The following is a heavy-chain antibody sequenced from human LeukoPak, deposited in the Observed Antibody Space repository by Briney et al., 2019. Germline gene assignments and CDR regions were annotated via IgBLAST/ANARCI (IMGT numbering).Heavy chain of an antibody. CDR1: GCTFTGYY. CDR3: ARPVGGRELHPFDI. Sequence: ASVKVSCKVSGCTFTGYYMHWVRQAPGQGFEWMGWINPKTGDTRYAQNFQGRVTMTRDTSIYTAYMDLTGLTSDDTAVYYCARPVGGRELHPFDIWGQGTMVTVSS. V-gene: IGHV1-2*02. D-gene: IGHD1-7*01. J-gene: IGHJ3*02. CDR2: INPKTGDT.